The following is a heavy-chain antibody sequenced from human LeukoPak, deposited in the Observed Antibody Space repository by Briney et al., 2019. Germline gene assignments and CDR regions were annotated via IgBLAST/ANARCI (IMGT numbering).Heavy chain of an antibody. Sequence: GASVKVSCKASDYTFTNYGITWVRQAPGQGLEWMGWISAYNGDTNYAQRFQGRITMTTDTSTTTAYMELRSLRSDDTAVYYCAREAIDSSGYFEAHPLYYGMDVWGQGTTVTVSS. V-gene: IGHV1-18*01. J-gene: IGHJ6*02. D-gene: IGHD3-22*01. CDR3: AREAIDSSGYFEAHPLYYGMDV. CDR2: ISAYNGDT. CDR1: DYTFTNYG.